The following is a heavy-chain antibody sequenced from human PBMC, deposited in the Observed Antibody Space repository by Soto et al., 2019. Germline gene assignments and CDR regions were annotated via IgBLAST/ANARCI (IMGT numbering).Heavy chain of an antibody. Sequence: PSETLSLTCTVSGGSVSSGSYYWSWIRQPPGKGLEWIGYIYYSGSTNYNPSLKSRVTISVDTSKNQFSLKLSSVTAADTAVYYCARDYPKAPRILCGGYYYYGMDVWGQGTTVTVYS. J-gene: IGHJ6*02. V-gene: IGHV4-61*01. CDR1: GGSVSSGSYY. CDR2: IYYSGST. D-gene: IGHD2-21*01. CDR3: ARDYPKAPRILCGGYYYYGMDV.